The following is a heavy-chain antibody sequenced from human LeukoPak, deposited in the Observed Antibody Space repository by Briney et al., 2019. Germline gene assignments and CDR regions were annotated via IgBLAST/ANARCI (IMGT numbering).Heavy chain of an antibody. D-gene: IGHD4-17*01. V-gene: IGHV3-23*01. CDR2: ISGSGGST. J-gene: IGHJ4*02. CDR3: AKAKNYGDYYY. Sequence: PGGSLRLSCAASGFTFSSYAMNWVRQAPGKGLEWVSAISGSGGSTYYADSVKGRSTISRDNSKNTLYLQMNSLRAEDTAVYYCAKAKNYGDYYYWGQGTLVTVSS. CDR1: GFTFSSYA.